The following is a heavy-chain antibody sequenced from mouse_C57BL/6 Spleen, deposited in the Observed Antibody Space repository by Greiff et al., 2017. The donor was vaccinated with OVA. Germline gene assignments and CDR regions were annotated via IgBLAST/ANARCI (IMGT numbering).Heavy chain of an antibody. CDR3: ARSITTVVGPFDY. Sequence: VQLQQSGAELVKPGASVKISCKASGYAFSSYWMNWVKQRPGKGLEWIGQIYPGDGDTNYNGKFKGKATLTADKSSSTAYMQLSSLTSEDFAVYFCARSITTVVGPFDYWGQGTTLTVSS. CDR1: GYAFSSYW. J-gene: IGHJ2*01. D-gene: IGHD1-1*01. CDR2: IYPGDGDT. V-gene: IGHV1-80*01.